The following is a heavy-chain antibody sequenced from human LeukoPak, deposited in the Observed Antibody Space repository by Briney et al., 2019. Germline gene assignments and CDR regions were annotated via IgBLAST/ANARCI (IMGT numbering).Heavy chain of an antibody. V-gene: IGHV3-23*01. Sequence: GGSLRLSCAASGFTFSSYAMSWVRQAPGKGLEWVSAISGSGGSTYYADSVKGRFTSSIDNSKNTLYLQMNSLRAEDTAVYYCAKDSYYDFWSGYSAPLDYYYYYGMDVWGQGTTVTVSS. D-gene: IGHD3-3*01. CDR2: ISGSGGST. CDR1: GFTFSSYA. CDR3: AKDSYYDFWSGYSAPLDYYYYYGMDV. J-gene: IGHJ6*02.